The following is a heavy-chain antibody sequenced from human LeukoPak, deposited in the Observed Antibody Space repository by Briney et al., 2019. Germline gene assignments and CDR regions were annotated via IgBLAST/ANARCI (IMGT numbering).Heavy chain of an antibody. CDR1: GFTYSHYG. V-gene: IGHV3-33*08. D-gene: IGHD4-11*01. J-gene: IGHJ4*02. CDR2: IWSDGTEK. CDR3: ARDAQRGFDYSNSLQY. Sequence: GKSLRLSCVASGFTYSHYGMHWVRQAPGKGLEWVAVIWSDGTEKYYADAVKGRFTISRDDSRKTVYLQMNRLRGEDTAVYYCARDAQRGFDYSNSLQYWGKGTLVTVSS.